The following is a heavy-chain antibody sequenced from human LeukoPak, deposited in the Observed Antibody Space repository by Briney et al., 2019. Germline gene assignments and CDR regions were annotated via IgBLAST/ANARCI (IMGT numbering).Heavy chain of an antibody. V-gene: IGHV1-69*01. Sequence: GASVKVSCKASGGTFSSYAISWVRQAPGQGLEWMGGIIPIFGTANYAQKFQGRVTITADESTSTAYMELSSLRSEDTAVYYCARDFIAAAVFGGYYYYYYMDVWGKGTTVTVSS. CDR1: GGTFSSYA. D-gene: IGHD6-13*01. J-gene: IGHJ6*03. CDR3: ARDFIAAAVFGGYYYYYYMDV. CDR2: IIPIFGTA.